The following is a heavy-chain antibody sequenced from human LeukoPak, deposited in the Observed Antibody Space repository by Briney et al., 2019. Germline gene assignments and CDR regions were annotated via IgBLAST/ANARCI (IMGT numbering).Heavy chain of an antibody. CDR2: IHHSGST. Sequence: PSETLSLTCAVSGDSLSSNYRWTWVRQPPGKGLEWIGEIHHSGSTNYSPSLKSRATISVDYSRNQFSLGLSSVTAADTAVYYCARGIPGYFGTSGYYYEYWGQGTLVTVSS. CDR1: GDSLSSNYR. D-gene: IGHD3-22*01. CDR3: ARGIPGYFGTSGYYYEY. V-gene: IGHV4-4*02. J-gene: IGHJ4*02.